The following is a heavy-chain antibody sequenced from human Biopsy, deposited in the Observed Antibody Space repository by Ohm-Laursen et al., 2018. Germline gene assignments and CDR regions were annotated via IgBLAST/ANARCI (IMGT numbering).Heavy chain of an antibody. CDR2: MNPNSGNT. CDR3: ARGRNPVWFGEDLDY. J-gene: IGHJ4*02. V-gene: IGHV1-8*01. D-gene: IGHD3-10*01. Sequence: SVKVSCKASGYTFTSYEINWVRQATGQGLEWMGWMNPNSGNTGYAQKFQGRVTMTRNTSISTAHMEVSSLRSEDTAVYYCARGRNPVWFGEDLDYWGQGTPVTVSS. CDR1: GYTFTSYE.